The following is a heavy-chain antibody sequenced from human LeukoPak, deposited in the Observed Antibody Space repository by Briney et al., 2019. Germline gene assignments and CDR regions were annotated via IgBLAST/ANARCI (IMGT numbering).Heavy chain of an antibody. CDR2: IYSGGST. V-gene: IGHV3-66*02. Sequence: PGGSLRLSCAAPGFTVSSNYMSWVRQAPGKGLEWVSVIYSGGSTYYADSVKGRFTISRDNSKNTLYLQMNSLRAEDTAVYYCARDGDSGSQDAFDIWGQGTMVTVSS. CDR1: GFTVSSNY. CDR3: ARDGDSGSQDAFDI. J-gene: IGHJ3*02. D-gene: IGHD1-26*01.